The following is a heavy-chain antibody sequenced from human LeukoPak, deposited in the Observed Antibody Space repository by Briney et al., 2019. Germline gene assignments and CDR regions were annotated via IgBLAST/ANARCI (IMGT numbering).Heavy chain of an antibody. CDR3: ARDGQLGLYVSGVYYFDY. CDR1: GFTLSSYS. CDR2: ISSSSTSTSI. V-gene: IGHV3-21*01. Sequence: AGGSLRLSCAASGFTLSSYSMNWVRQAPGKGLEWVSSISSSSTSTSIYYADSMKGRFTISRDNAKNSLFLQMNNLRAEDTAVYYCARDGQLGLYVSGVYYFDYWGQGTLVTVSS. D-gene: IGHD3-10*01. J-gene: IGHJ4*02.